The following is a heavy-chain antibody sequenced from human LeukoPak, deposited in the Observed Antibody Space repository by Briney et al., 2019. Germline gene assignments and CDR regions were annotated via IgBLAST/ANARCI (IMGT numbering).Heavy chain of an antibody. CDR2: INHSGST. V-gene: IGHV4-34*01. Sequence: PSETLSLTCAVYGGSFSGYYWSWIRQPPGKGLEWIGEINHSGSTNYNPSLKSRVTISVDTSKNQFSLKLSSVIAADTAVYYCARGPYSSSWYYFDYWGQGTLVTVSS. D-gene: IGHD6-13*01. CDR1: GGSFSGYY. CDR3: ARGPYSSSWYYFDY. J-gene: IGHJ4*02.